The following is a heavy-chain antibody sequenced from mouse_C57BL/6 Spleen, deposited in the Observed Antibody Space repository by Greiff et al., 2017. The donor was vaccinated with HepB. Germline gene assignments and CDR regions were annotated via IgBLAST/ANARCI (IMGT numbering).Heavy chain of an antibody. CDR2: ISYDGSN. V-gene: IGHV3-6*01. Sequence: EVQLQQSGPGLVKPSQSLSLTCSVPGYSITSGYYWNWIRQFPGNKLEWMGYISYDGSNNYNPSLKNRISITRDTSKNQFFLKLNSVTTEDTATYYCARDGGYYAMDYWGQGTSVTVSS. J-gene: IGHJ4*01. CDR3: ARDGGYYAMDY. CDR1: GYSITSGYY.